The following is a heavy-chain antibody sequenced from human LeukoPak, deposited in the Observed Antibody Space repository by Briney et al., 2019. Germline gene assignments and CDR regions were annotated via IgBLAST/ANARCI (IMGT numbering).Heavy chain of an antibody. Sequence: PGGSLRLSCEASGFTFSRFGMYWVRQAPGKGLEWVAVIWYDGSNQDYADSVKGRFTISRDNSKNTLYLQVSSLRAEDTAVYYCARDRWYDGSGYIAAFDYWGQGTLVTVS. V-gene: IGHV3-33*07. CDR2: IWYDGSNQ. CDR3: ARDRWYDGSGYIAAFDY. CDR1: GFTFSRFG. D-gene: IGHD3-22*01. J-gene: IGHJ4*02.